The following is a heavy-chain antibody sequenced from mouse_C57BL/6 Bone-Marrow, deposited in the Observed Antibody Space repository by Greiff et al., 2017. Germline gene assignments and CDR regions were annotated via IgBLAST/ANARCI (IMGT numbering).Heavy chain of an antibody. CDR2: IYIGNGYT. CDR3: APIYYYGSSFLNYAMDY. CDR1: GYTFTSYG. Sequence: VGPGSSVKMSCKTSGYTFTSYGINWVKQRPGQGLEWIGYIYIGNGYTEYNEKFKGKATLTSDTSSSTAYMQLSSLTSEDSAIYFCAPIYYYGSSFLNYAMDYWGQGTSVTVSS. V-gene: IGHV1-58*01. J-gene: IGHJ4*01. D-gene: IGHD1-1*01.